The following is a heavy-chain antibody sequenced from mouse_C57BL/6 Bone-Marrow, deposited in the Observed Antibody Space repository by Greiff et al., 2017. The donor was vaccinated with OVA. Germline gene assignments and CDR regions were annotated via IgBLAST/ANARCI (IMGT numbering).Heavy chain of an antibody. J-gene: IGHJ3*01. CDR2: INYDGSST. CDR3: ARGPTRGGFAY. CDR1: GFTFSDYY. V-gene: IGHV5-16*01. Sequence: EVQGVESAGGLVQPGSSLKLSCTASGFTFSDYYMAWVRQVPEKGLEWVANINYDGSSTYYLVSLKSRFIISRDNAKNILYLQMSSLKSEDTATYYCARGPTRGGFAYWGQGTLVTVSA.